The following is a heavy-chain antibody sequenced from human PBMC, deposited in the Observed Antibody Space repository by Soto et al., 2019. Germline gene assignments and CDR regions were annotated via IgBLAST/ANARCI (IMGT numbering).Heavy chain of an antibody. V-gene: IGHV4-61*01. CDR1: GGSVSSGSYY. J-gene: IGHJ6*02. Sequence: QVQLQESGPGLVKPSETLSLTCTVSGGSVSSGSYYWSWIRQPPGKGLEWIGHLYYSGATNYNPPLTRRVTISVDTSKNQFSLRLSSVTAADTAVYHCGRGSHYDHRMDVWGQGTTVIVS. CDR3: GRGSHYDHRMDV. CDR2: LYYSGAT.